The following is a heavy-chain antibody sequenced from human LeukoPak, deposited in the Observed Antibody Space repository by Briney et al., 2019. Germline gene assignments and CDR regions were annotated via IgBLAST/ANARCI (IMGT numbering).Heavy chain of an antibody. D-gene: IGHD3-10*01. Sequence: SETLSLTCAVYGGSFSGYYWSWIRQPPGKGLEWIGEINHSGSTNYNPSLKSRVTISVDTSKNQFSLKLSSVTAADTAVYYCARGRRSAGENWGQGTLVTVSS. CDR2: INHSGST. CDR3: ARGRRSAGEN. V-gene: IGHV4-34*01. J-gene: IGHJ4*02. CDR1: GGSFSGYY.